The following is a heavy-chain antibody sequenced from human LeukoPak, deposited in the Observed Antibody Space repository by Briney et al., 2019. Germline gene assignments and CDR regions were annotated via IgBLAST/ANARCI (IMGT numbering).Heavy chain of an antibody. V-gene: IGHV4-4*02. CDR1: GGSISRSNW. D-gene: IGHD6-13*01. Sequence: PSETLSLTCAVSGGSISRSNWWSWVRQSPGKGLEWIGEIYDNGSTNYNPSLESRVTISVDKSKNQFSLKLSSVTAADTAVYYCASPRAERSTWYAVDYWGQGTLVTVSA. CDR3: ASPRAERSTWYAVDY. J-gene: IGHJ4*02. CDR2: IYDNGST.